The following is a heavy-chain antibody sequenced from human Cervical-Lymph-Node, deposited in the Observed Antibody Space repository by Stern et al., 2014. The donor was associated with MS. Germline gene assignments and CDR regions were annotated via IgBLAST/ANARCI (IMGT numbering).Heavy chain of an antibody. CDR3: AKQYFDSSGYSYYYGMDV. J-gene: IGHJ6*02. CDR2: ISGSGGSL. Sequence: EMKLVESGGDLVQPGGSLRLSCAASGFTFNQYAMNWVRQAPVKGLDWVSTISGSGGSLYYADSVKGRFTISRDNSENTLYLQMHSLRAEDTAIYYCAKQYFDSSGYSYYYGMDVWGQGTTVTVSS. V-gene: IGHV3-23*04. D-gene: IGHD3-22*01. CDR1: GFTFNQYA.